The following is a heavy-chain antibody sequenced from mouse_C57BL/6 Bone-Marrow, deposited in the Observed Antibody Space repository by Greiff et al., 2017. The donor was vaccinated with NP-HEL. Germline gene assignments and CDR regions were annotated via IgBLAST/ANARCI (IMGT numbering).Heavy chain of an antibody. D-gene: IGHD1-1*01. V-gene: IGHV1-15*01. CDR2: IDPETGGT. CDR1: GYTFTDYE. J-gene: IGHJ1*03. Sequence: QVQLKQSGAELVRPGASVTLSCKASGYTFTDYEMHWVKQTPVHGLEWIGAIDPETGGTAYNQKFKGKAILTADKSSSTAYMERRSLTSEDSAVYYCTREEIYYYGSRRWYFDVWGTGTTVTVSS. CDR3: TREEIYYYGSRRWYFDV.